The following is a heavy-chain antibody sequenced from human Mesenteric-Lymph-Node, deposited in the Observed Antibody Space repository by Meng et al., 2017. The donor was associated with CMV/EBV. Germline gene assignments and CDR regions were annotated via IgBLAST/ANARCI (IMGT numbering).Heavy chain of an antibody. CDR3: ARDVGFGELNFDY. CDR1: GGSVSSGSYY. D-gene: IGHD3-10*01. V-gene: IGHV4-61*01. Sequence: VSGGSVSSGSYYWSWIRQPTGKGLEWIGYIYYSGSTNYNPSLKSRVTISVDTSKNQFSLKLSSVTAADTAVYYCARDVGFGELNFDYWGQGTLVTVSS. CDR2: IYYSGST. J-gene: IGHJ4*02.